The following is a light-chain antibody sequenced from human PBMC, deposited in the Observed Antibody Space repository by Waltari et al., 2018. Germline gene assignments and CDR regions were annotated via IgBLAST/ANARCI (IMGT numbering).Light chain of an antibody. CDR3: CSYTGSSTSYG. J-gene: IGLJ1*01. Sequence: QSALSQPASVSGSPGQSLTIPCTGASTDLASYNLVAWYQHHPNRPPKLIIYEATKRPSGISHRFSGAKSGATASLRISGLQADDEADYYCCSYTGSSTSYGCGGGTKVTVL. CDR1: STDLASYNL. CDR2: EAT. V-gene: IGLV2-23*01.